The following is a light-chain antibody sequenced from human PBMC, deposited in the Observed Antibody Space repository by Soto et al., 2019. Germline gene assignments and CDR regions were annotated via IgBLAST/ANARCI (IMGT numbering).Light chain of an antibody. Sequence: DIQMTQSPSLSVSVGDKVTITCRASHSISTFLNWYQQKPGKAPKLPIYASFNLQSGVPSRFSGSGSGADFTLTISSLQPEDFATYYCQQNYITPYTFGQGTKLEIK. CDR3: QQNYITPYT. CDR1: HSISTF. V-gene: IGKV1-39*01. CDR2: ASF. J-gene: IGKJ2*01.